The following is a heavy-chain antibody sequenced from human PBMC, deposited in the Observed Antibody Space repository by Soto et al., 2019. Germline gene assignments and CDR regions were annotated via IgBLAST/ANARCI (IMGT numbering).Heavy chain of an antibody. Sequence: SETLSLTCAVSGVSISSNNWWSWVRQPPGKGLEWIGEIYHSGSTNYNPSLKSRVTISVDKSKNQFSLKLSSMTAADTAVYYCARGRVGAAGTLVSSLNFDYWGQGTLVTVSS. J-gene: IGHJ4*02. CDR3: ARGRVGAAGTLVSSLNFDY. D-gene: IGHD6-13*01. CDR1: GVSISSNNW. V-gene: IGHV4-4*02. CDR2: IYHSGST.